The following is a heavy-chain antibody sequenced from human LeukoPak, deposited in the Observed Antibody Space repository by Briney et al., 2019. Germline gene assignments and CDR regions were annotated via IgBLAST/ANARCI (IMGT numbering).Heavy chain of an antibody. Sequence: QPGGSLTLTCAVSGFDFSSYDLHWVRQAPGKGLEWVAVISYDGSNKYDADSVKGRFTIYRDNSKNTLYLQMNSLRAEDTAVYYCAKDPSRGLLADAFDIWALETMVTVSS. V-gene: IGHV3-30*18. D-gene: IGHD3-10*01. CDR2: ISYDGSNK. CDR1: GFDFSSYD. CDR3: AKDPSRGLLADAFDI. J-gene: IGHJ3*02.